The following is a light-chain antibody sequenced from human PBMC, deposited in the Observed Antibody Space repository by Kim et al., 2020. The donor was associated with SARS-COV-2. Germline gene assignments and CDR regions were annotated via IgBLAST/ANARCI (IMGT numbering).Light chain of an antibody. CDR3: KQSYIVPLT. CDR1: QSISSY. V-gene: IGKV1-39*01. CDR2: GAS. Sequence: EIEMTQSPSSLSASVGDRVIITCRASQSISSYVNWYLQKPGKVPKVLMYGASTLQSGVPSRFSGSGSGTDFTLTISSLQPDDYGTYYCKQSYIVPLTVGGGTKVDIK. J-gene: IGKJ4*02.